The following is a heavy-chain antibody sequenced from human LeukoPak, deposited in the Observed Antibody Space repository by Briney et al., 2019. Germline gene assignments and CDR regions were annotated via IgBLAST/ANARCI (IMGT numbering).Heavy chain of an antibody. V-gene: IGHV4-59*01. CDR3: ARVLGCSTTSCYAAYIDS. D-gene: IGHD2-2*01. Sequence: KPSETLSLTCTVSGGSISGYYWSWIRQPPGKGLEWIGYIHYSGSTNYNPSLQSRLTIFLDTSKNQFALKLHSVTAADTAVYYCARVLGCSTTSCYAAYIDSWGQGTLVTVSS. J-gene: IGHJ4*02. CDR2: IHYSGST. CDR1: GGSISGYY.